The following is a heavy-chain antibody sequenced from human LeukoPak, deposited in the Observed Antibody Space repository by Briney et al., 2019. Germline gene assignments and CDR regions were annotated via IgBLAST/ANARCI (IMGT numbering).Heavy chain of an antibody. J-gene: IGHJ6*02. CDR1: GLTFSSYA. CDR2: IGGSGGSA. Sequence: PGGSLRLSCAASGLTFSSYAMSWVRQAPGKGLEWVSAIGGSGGSAYYADSVKGRFTISRDNSKNTLYLQMNSLRAEDTAVYYCAKAPSGYGSGSSYYYYYGMDVGGQGTTVTVSS. D-gene: IGHD3-10*01. V-gene: IGHV3-23*01. CDR3: AKAPSGYGSGSSYYYYYGMDV.